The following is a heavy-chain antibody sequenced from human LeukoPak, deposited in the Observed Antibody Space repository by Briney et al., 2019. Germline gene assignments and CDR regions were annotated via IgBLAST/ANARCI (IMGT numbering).Heavy chain of an antibody. V-gene: IGHV3-30*02. CDR1: RFTLSSHA. CDR3: VTGHSYALQDY. D-gene: IGHD3-16*01. J-gene: IGHJ4*02. CDR2: LQNDGNTK. Sequence: PGGSLRLSCAASRFTLSSHAMDWVRQAPGKGLEWVAFLQNDGNTKSYADSVKGRFTISRDVSKNTLSLLMNSLTSEDTAVYYCVTGHSYALQDYWGQGTLVTVSS.